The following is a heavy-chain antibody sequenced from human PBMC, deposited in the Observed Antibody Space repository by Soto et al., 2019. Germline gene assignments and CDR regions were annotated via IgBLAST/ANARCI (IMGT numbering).Heavy chain of an antibody. CDR3: ATTYGSGSTHFDY. Sequence: QVQLVQSGAEVRKPGSSVKVSCTASGDTFNFYTISWVRQAPGQGLEWMGRVIPMLRMSNYAQKFQGRVTISADKCTSTAYMALSSLRSDDTAVYYCATTYGSGSTHFDYWGQGTLVTVSS. CDR1: GDTFNFYT. CDR2: VIPMLRMS. D-gene: IGHD3-10*01. J-gene: IGHJ4*02. V-gene: IGHV1-69*02.